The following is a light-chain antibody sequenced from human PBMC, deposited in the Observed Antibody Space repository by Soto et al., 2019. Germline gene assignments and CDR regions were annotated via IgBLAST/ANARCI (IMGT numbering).Light chain of an antibody. CDR2: AAS. CDR3: EQSYSNPRT. J-gene: IGKJ1*01. CDR1: QTVNNF. Sequence: DIQMTQSPSSLSASVGDRVTITCRATQTVNNFLNWYQQKPGKAPKLLIYAASSLQSGVPSRFTGSGSGTDFTLTISSLQPEDFASYYCEQSYSNPRTFGQGTKVEIK. V-gene: IGKV1-39*01.